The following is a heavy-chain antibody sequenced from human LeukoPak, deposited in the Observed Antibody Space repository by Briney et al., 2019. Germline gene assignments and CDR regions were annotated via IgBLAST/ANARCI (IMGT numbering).Heavy chain of an antibody. CDR3: ARPTGNYRELDY. CDR2: ISYSGST. V-gene: IGHV4-59*08. J-gene: IGHJ4*02. Sequence: SETLSLTCTVSDGSISNYYWSWIRQPPGKGPEWIGYISYSGSTNYNPSLKSRVTISVDTSKNQFSLRLRSVTAADTAVYYCARPTGNYRELDYWGQGTLVTVSS. D-gene: IGHD3-9*01. CDR1: DGSISNYY.